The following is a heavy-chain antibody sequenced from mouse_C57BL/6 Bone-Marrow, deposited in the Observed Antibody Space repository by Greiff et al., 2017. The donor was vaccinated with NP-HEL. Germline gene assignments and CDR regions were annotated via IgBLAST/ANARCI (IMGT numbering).Heavy chain of an antibody. V-gene: IGHV1-54*01. J-gene: IGHJ1*03. CDR2: INPGSGGT. CDR1: GYAFTNYL. Sequence: VQLQQSGAELVRPGTSVKVSCKASGYAFTNYLIEWVKQRPGQGLGWIGVINPGSGGTNYNEKFKGKATLTADKSSSTAYMQLSSLTSEDSAVYFCARKIYYDWYFDVWGTGTTVTVSS. CDR3: ARKIYYDWYFDV. D-gene: IGHD2-1*01.